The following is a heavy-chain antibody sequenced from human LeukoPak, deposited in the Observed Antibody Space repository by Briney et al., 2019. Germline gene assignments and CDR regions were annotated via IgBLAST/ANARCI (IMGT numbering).Heavy chain of an antibody. D-gene: IGHD4-11*01. CDR3: ARLSPAPTVFFDF. Sequence: SETLSLTCTVSGGSISSGGYYWRWIRQYPEKGPEWIGYIFYSGITHYNPSLKSRVTISVDTSKSQFSVKLNSVTAADTAVYYCARLSPAPTVFFDFWGQGTLVTVSS. V-gene: IGHV4-31*03. CDR2: IFYSGIT. J-gene: IGHJ4*02. CDR1: GGSISSGGYY.